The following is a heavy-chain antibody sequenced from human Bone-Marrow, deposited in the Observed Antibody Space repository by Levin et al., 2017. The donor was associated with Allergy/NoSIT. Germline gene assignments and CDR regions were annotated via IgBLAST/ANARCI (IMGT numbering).Heavy chain of an antibody. D-gene: IGHD3-3*01. CDR3: ARPQEPHYDFWSGYPPTYYYYYYGMDV. J-gene: IGHJ6*02. CDR1: GFTFSSYA. Sequence: GESLKISCAASGFTFSSYAMHWVRQAPGKGLEWVAVISYDGSNKYYADSVKGRFTISRDNSKNTLYLQMNSLRAEDTAVYYCARPQEPHYDFWSGYPPTYYYYYYGMDVWGQGTTVTVSS. V-gene: IGHV3-30-3*01. CDR2: ISYDGSNK.